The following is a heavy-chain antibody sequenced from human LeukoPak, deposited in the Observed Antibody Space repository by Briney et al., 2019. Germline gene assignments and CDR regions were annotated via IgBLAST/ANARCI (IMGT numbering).Heavy chain of an antibody. J-gene: IGHJ4*02. CDR3: ARIYIRNGYSSYFDC. Sequence: SETLSLTCTVSGFSISSGHYWGWVRQPPGAGLEWIGSVYQSGTTYYNPSLKSRVTTSVDMSKNQFSLRLRPVTAADTAVYYCARIYIRNGYSSYFDCWGQGTLVTVSS. V-gene: IGHV4-38-2*02. CDR1: GFSISSGHY. D-gene: IGHD5-18*01. CDR2: VYQSGTT.